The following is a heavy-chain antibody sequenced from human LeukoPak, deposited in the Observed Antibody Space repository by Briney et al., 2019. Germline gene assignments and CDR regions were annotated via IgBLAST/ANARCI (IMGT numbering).Heavy chain of an antibody. Sequence: ASVTVSCKASGYTFTSYGFTWVRQAPGQGLEWMGWISAYNGNTNYAQKVQGRVTMTTDTSTSTAYMEMRSLRSDDTAVYFCARDSSGYDSTAYYGDYWGQGTLVTVSS. CDR3: ARDSSGYDSTAYYGDY. V-gene: IGHV1-18*01. J-gene: IGHJ4*02. D-gene: IGHD3-22*01. CDR2: ISAYNGNT. CDR1: GYTFTSYG.